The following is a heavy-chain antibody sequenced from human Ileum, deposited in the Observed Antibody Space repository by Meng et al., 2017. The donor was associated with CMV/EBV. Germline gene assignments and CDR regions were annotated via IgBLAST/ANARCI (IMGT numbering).Heavy chain of an antibody. V-gene: IGHV1-69*05. J-gene: IGHJ4*02. CDR2: IIPVFGTP. CDR1: GGTFSSYA. Sequence: SVKVSCKASGGTFSSYAITWVRQAPGQGLEWMGEIIPVFGTPDYAQKFQGRVTITTDESTSTAYMDLSSLRSEDTAVYYCARDDGYCTTPDCYDLDYWGPGTLVTVSS. D-gene: IGHD2-2*01. CDR3: ARDDGYCTTPDCYDLDY.